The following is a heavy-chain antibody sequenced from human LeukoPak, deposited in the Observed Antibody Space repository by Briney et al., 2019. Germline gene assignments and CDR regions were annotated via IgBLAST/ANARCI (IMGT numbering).Heavy chain of an antibody. CDR3: ARGSLIVGATMPIDY. D-gene: IGHD1-26*01. CDR2: INHSGST. V-gene: IGHV4-34*01. J-gene: IGHJ4*02. CDR1: GGSFSGYY. Sequence: PSETLSLTCAVYGGSFSGYYWSWIRQPPGKGLEWIGEINHSGSTNYNPPLKSRVTISVDTSKNQFSLKLSSVTAADTAVYYCARGSLIVGATMPIDYWGQGTLVTVSS.